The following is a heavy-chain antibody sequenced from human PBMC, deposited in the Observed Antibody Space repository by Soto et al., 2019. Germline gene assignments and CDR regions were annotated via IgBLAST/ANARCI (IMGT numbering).Heavy chain of an antibody. Sequence: QLELLESGPGLVKPSETLSLTCSVSSGSIRNHYWSWVRQPPGKGLVWIGDIYYTGSTNYNPSLESRVSISAYMSKNQFSLKLSSVTAADTAVYYCARLTEVCSGGACHFQHWGQGTLVTVSS. CDR3: ARLTEVCSGGACHFQH. V-gene: IGHV4-59*08. D-gene: IGHD2-15*01. J-gene: IGHJ1*01. CDR2: IYYTGST. CDR1: SGSIRNHY.